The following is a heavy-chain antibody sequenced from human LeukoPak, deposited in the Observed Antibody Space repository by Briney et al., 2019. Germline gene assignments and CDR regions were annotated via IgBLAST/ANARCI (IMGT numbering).Heavy chain of an antibody. CDR3: ARDSGTTGEVKFDP. Sequence: SETLSLTRTVSGGSVNNYYWSWIRQPPGKGLEWIGYIYHSGSTTYNPSLKSRVTMSVDTSKNQFSLKLSSVTAADTAVYYCARDSGTTGEVKFDPWGQGTQVTVSS. CDR2: IYHSGST. CDR1: GGSVNNYY. V-gene: IGHV4-59*02. J-gene: IGHJ5*02. D-gene: IGHD3-10*01.